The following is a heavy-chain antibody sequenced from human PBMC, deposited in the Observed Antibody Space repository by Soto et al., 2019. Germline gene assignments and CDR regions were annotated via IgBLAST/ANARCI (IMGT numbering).Heavy chain of an antibody. Sequence: ASVKVSCKASGYTFTSYGISWVRQAPGQGLEWMGWVSAYNGNTNYAQKLQGRVTMTTDTSTSTAYMELRSLRSDDTAVYYCARVGSPHSCSSTSCYGWFDPSGQGTLVTVSS. V-gene: IGHV1-18*04. D-gene: IGHD2-2*01. CDR1: GYTFTSYG. J-gene: IGHJ5*02. CDR2: VSAYNGNT. CDR3: ARVGSPHSCSSTSCYGWFDP.